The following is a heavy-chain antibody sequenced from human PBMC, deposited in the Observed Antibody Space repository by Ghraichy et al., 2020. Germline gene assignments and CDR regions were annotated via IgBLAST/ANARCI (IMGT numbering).Heavy chain of an antibody. CDR1: GDSMSYSSYY. D-gene: IGHD6-19*01. CDR2: VYYSGST. Sequence: SETLSLTCSVSGDSMSYSSYYWGWIRQPPGKGLEWIGSVYYSGSTYHNPSLESRVTISVDTSKNQFSLRLSSVTAADTAVYYCARQRVGSDWYNLDYWGQGTLVTISS. CDR3: ARQRVGSDWYNLDY. V-gene: IGHV4-39*01. J-gene: IGHJ4*02.